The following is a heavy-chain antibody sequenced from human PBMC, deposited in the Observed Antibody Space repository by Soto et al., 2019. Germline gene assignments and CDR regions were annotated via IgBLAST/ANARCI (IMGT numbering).Heavy chain of an antibody. J-gene: IGHJ4*02. CDR2: IYSGGST. D-gene: IGHD6-19*01. V-gene: IGHV3-66*02. CDR3: ARTTAVAGTPEFDY. CDR1: GFTVSSNY. Sequence: GGSLRLSCAASGFTVSSNYMSWVRQAPGRGLEWVSVIYSGGSTYNADSVKGRFTISRENSNNTLYLQLSSLRPEDTAVYYCARTTAVAGTPEFDYWGQGALVTVSS.